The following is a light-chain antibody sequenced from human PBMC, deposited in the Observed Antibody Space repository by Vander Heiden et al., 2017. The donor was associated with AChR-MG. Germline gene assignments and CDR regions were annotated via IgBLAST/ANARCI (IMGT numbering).Light chain of an antibody. CDR3: AAWDDSLNGWV. J-gene: IGLJ3*02. V-gene: IGLV1-44*01. CDR2: SNN. Sequence: SVLSQPPQEPGNPGPRVTISCSGITSNIRGNTINWYQQLPGTAPKLLIYSNNQRPSGVPDRFSGSKSGTSASLAISGLQSEDEADYYCAAWDDSLNGWVFGGGTKLTVL. CDR1: TSNIRGNT.